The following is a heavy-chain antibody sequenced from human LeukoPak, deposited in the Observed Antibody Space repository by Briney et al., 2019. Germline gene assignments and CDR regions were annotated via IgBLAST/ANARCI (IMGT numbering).Heavy chain of an antibody. CDR1: GGSISSYH. V-gene: IGHV4-59*01. J-gene: IGHJ4*02. Sequence: SETLSLTCAVSGGSISSYHWSWIRQSPGRGLEYIGHIYYNGRTDYNPSLKSRVTISVDTSRNQFSLKLNSVTAADTAVYFCARWYCSRGTCYYLDYWGQGTLVTVSS. D-gene: IGHD2-2*01. CDR3: ARWYCSRGTCYYLDY. CDR2: IYYNGRT.